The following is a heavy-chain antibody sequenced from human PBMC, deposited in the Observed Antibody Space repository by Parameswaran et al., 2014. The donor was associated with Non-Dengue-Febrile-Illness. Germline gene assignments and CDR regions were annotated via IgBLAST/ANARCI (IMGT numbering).Heavy chain of an antibody. CDR2: INPSGGST. CDR3: ARGPDYSSSWPPFDY. V-gene: IGHV1-46*01. Sequence: VRQVPGQGLEWMGIINPSGGSTSYAQKFQGRVTMTRDTSTSTVYMELSSLRSEDTAVYYCARGPDYSSSWPPFDYWGQGTLVTVSS. J-gene: IGHJ4*02. D-gene: IGHD6-13*01.